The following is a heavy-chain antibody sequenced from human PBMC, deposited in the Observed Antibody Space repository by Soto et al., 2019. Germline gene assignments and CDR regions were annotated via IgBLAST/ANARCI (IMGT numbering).Heavy chain of an antibody. Sequence: WASVKVSCKASGGTFSSYAISWVRQAPGQGLEWMGGIIPIFGTANYAQKFQGRVTITADESTSTAYMELSSLRSEDTAVYYCARDASIAAAVSWFDPWGQGTLVTVSS. CDR2: IIPIFGTA. CDR1: GGTFSSYA. D-gene: IGHD6-13*01. V-gene: IGHV1-69*13. J-gene: IGHJ5*02. CDR3: ARDASIAAAVSWFDP.